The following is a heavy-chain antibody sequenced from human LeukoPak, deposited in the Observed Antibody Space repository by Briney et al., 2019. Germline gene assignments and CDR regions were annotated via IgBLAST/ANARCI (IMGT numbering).Heavy chain of an antibody. Sequence: SETLSLTCAVYGGSFSGYYWSWIRQPPGKGLEWIGEINHSGSTNYNPSPKSRVTTSVDTSKNQFSQKLSSVTAADTAVYYCAEGDGYFDYWGQGTLVTVSS. V-gene: IGHV4-34*01. CDR2: INHSGST. CDR3: AEGDGYFDY. D-gene: IGHD3-16*01. CDR1: GGSFSGYY. J-gene: IGHJ4*02.